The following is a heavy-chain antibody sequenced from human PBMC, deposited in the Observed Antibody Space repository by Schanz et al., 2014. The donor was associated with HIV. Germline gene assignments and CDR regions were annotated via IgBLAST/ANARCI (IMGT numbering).Heavy chain of an antibody. J-gene: IGHJ6*02. V-gene: IGHV3-NL1*01. CDR1: GFTFSSYG. CDR3: AKSRGDSWPYGMDV. CDR2: ITGGGGNR. Sequence: QVQLVESGGGVVQPGRSLRLSCAASGFTFSSYGMHWVRQAPGKGLEWVSSITGGGGNRYYVDSVKGRFTISRDNSKNTLYLQMNSLRAEDTAVYYCAKSRGDSWPYGMDVWGQGTTVTVSS. D-gene: IGHD4-17*01.